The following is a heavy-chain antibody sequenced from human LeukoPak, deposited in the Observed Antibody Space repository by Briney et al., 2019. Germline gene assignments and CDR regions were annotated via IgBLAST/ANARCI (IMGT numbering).Heavy chain of an antibody. CDR2: IIPIFGTA. CDR1: GYTFTSYA. CDR3: ASHCSGGSCYWSRYYYYYYYYMDV. V-gene: IGHV1-69*06. D-gene: IGHD2-15*01. J-gene: IGHJ6*03. Sequence: ASVKVSCKASGYTFTSYAMNWVRQAPGQGLEWMGGIIPIFGTANYAQKFQGRVTITADKSTSTAYMELSSLRSGDTAVYYCASHCSGGSCYWSRYYYYYYYYMDVWGKGTTVTVSS.